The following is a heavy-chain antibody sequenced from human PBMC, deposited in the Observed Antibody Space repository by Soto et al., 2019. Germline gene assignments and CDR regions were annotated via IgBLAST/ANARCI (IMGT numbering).Heavy chain of an antibody. D-gene: IGHD6-6*01. CDR3: ARAPWYSSSHFFDY. CDR1: GGSFSGYY. Sequence: SETLSLTCAVYGGSFSGYYWSWIRQPPGKGLEWIGEINHSGSTNYNPSLKSRVTISVDTSKNQFSLKLSSVTAADTAVYYCARAPWYSSSHFFDYWGQGTLVTVSS. CDR2: INHSGST. J-gene: IGHJ4*02. V-gene: IGHV4-34*01.